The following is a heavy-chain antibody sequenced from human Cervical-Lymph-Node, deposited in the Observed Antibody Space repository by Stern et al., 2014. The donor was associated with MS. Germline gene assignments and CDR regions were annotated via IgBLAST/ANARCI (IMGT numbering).Heavy chain of an antibody. CDR1: GFSFSDYY. V-gene: IGHV3-11*01. CDR3: ARTPPLLFGAYDF. Sequence: QLVESGGGLVKPGGSLRLSCAASGFSFSDYYMTWIRQAPGKGLEWVSFIGRRGRSIYYADSVKGRFTISRDNTKNSLFLQMNSLRAEDTAVYYCARTPPLLFGAYDFWGQGTLLTVSS. D-gene: IGHD4/OR15-4a*01. CDR2: IGRRGRSI. J-gene: IGHJ4*02.